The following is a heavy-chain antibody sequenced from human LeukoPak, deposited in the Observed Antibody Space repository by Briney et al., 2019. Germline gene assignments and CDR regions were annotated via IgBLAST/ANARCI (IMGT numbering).Heavy chain of an antibody. V-gene: IGHV4-59*01. CDR1: GVSISSYY. CDR3: AREGYSGYDSTLYYFDY. CDR2: IYYSGST. D-gene: IGHD5-12*01. Sequence: SETLSLTCTVSGVSISSYYWSWIRQPPGKGLEWIGYIYYSGSTNYNPSLKSRVTISVDTSKNQFSLKLSSVTAADTAVYYCAREGYSGYDSTLYYFDYWGQGTLVTVSS. J-gene: IGHJ4*02.